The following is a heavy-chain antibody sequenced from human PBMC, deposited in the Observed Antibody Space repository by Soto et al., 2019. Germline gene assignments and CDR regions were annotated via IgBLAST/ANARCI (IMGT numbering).Heavy chain of an antibody. CDR2: ISAYNGNT. CDR3: ARASIAARRTFWFAP. V-gene: IGHV1-18*01. D-gene: IGHD6-6*01. Sequence: QVQLVQSGAEVKKPGASVKVSCKASGYTFTSYGISWVRQAPGQVLAWMGWISAYNGNTNYAQKLQGRVTMTTDTSTSTAYMELRSLRSDDTAVYYCARASIAARRTFWFAPWGQGTLVTVSS. CDR1: GYTFTSYG. J-gene: IGHJ5*02.